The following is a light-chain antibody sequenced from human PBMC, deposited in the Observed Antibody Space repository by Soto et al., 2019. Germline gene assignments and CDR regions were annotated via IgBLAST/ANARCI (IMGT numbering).Light chain of an antibody. V-gene: IGKV3-15*01. CDR2: GAS. Sequence: VFTQSAPTVSWSHGERATLSCRASQSVSSNLAWYQQKPGQAPRLLIYGASTRATGIPARFSGSGSGTEFTLTISSLQSEDFAVYYCQQYNNGPPITFGQGTRLEI. J-gene: IGKJ5*01. CDR1: QSVSSN. CDR3: QQYNNGPPIT.